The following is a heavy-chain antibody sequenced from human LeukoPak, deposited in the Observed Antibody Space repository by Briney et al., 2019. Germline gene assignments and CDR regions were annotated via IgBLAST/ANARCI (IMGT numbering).Heavy chain of an antibody. Sequence: NPGGSLRLSCAASGFTFSSYSMNWVRQAPGKGLEWVSSISSSCSYIYYADSVKGRFTISRDNAKNSLYLQMNSLRAEDTAVYYCARSFLSIAAAATDYWGQGTLVTVSS. D-gene: IGHD6-13*01. CDR3: ARSFLSIAAAATDY. J-gene: IGHJ4*02. CDR1: GFTFSSYS. CDR2: ISSSCSYI. V-gene: IGHV3-21*01.